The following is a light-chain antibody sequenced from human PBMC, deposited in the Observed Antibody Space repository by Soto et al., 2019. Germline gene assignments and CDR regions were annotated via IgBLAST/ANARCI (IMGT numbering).Light chain of an antibody. J-gene: IGKJ2*01. Sequence: IQLTQSPSSLSASVGDRVTITCRASQGINSFLAWYQQKPGEAPKLLIYGASTLQSGVPSRFSGSGSGTDFTLTISSLQPEDFATYSCKQLTSYRFIFGQGTKLQIK. CDR3: KQLTSYRFI. CDR2: GAS. CDR1: QGINSF. V-gene: IGKV1-9*01.